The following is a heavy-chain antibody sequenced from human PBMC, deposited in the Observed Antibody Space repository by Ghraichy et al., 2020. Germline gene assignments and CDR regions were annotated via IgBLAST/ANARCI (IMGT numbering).Heavy chain of an antibody. V-gene: IGHV4-4*07. D-gene: IGHD3-22*01. CDR2: IYTGGST. CDR3: ARFSGYDAFDF. CDR1: GGSISSYY. Sequence: SETLSLTCTVSGGSISSYYWSWIRQPAGKGLEWIGGIYTGGSTNYNHSLKSRVTMSIDTSKNQFSLKLSSVTAADTAVYYCARFSGYDAFDFWGQGTMVTVSS. J-gene: IGHJ3*01.